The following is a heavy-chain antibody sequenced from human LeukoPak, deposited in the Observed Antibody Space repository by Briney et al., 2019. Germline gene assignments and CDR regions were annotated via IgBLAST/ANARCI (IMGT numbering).Heavy chain of an antibody. J-gene: IGHJ3*02. CDR1: GGSISSYY. CDR3: ARGHRDGYRGTIGGDDAFDI. V-gene: IGHV4-4*07. Sequence: NPSETLSLTCTVSGGSISSYYWSWIRQPAGKGLEWIGRIYTSGSTNYNPSLKSRVTMSVDTSKNQFSLKLSSVTAADTAVYYCARGHRDGYRGTIGGDDAFDIWGQGTMVTVSS. D-gene: IGHD5-24*01. CDR2: IYTSGST.